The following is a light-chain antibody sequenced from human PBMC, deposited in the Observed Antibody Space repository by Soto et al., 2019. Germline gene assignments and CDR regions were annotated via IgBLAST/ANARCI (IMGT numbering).Light chain of an antibody. CDR3: SSYTTTTSVI. J-gene: IGLJ2*01. CDR1: NSDVGGYHY. V-gene: IGLV2-14*01. CDR2: EVK. Sequence: QSALTQPASVSGSPGQSITISCTGTNSDVGGYHYVSWYQQYPGKAPKLIIYEVKKRPSGVSDRFSGSKSLNTASLTISGLQADDEADYYCSSYTTTTSVIFGGGTKLTVL.